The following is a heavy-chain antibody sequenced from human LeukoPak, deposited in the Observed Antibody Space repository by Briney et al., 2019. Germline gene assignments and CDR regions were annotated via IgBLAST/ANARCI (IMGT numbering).Heavy chain of an antibody. J-gene: IGHJ4*02. Sequence: ASVKVSCKASGYTFTSYAMNWVRQAPGQGLERMGWINTNTGNPTYAQGFTGRFVFSLDASVSTAYLQISSLKAEDTAVYYCARAQSIAVATPERFDYWGQGTLVTVSS. D-gene: IGHD6-19*01. CDR2: INTNTGNP. CDR3: ARAQSIAVATPERFDY. V-gene: IGHV7-4-1*02. CDR1: GYTFTSYA.